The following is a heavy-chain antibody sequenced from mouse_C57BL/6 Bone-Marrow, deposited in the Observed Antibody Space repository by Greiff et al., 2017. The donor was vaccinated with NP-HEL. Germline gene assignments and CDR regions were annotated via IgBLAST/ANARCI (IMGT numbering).Heavy chain of an antibody. CDR3: ARDRGLRRGFDY. V-gene: IGHV3-6*01. J-gene: IGHJ2*01. CDR2: ISYDGSN. Sequence: EVQVVESGPGLVKPSQSLSLTCSVTGYSITSGYYWNWIRQFPGNKLEWMGYISYDGSNNYNPSLKNRISITRDTSKNQFFLKLNSVTTEDTATYYCARDRGLRRGFDYWGQGTTLTVSS. CDR1: GYSITSGYY. D-gene: IGHD2-4*01.